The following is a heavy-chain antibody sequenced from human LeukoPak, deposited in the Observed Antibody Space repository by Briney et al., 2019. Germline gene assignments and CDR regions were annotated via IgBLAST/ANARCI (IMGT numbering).Heavy chain of an antibody. CDR3: ARLRYNWNDYY. CDR2: IYYSGST. J-gene: IGHJ4*02. V-gene: IGHV4-39*01. CDR1: GGSISSSSYY. Sequence: SETLSLTCTVSGGSISSSSYYWGWIRQPPGEGLEWIGSIYYSGSTYYNPSLKSRVTISVDTSKNQFSLKLSSVTAADTAVYYCARLRYNWNDYYWGQGTLVTVSS. D-gene: IGHD1-1*01.